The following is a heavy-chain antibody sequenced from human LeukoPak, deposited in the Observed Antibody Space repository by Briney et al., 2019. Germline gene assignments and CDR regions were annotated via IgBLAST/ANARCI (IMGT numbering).Heavy chain of an antibody. CDR1: GFTFSSYD. J-gene: IGHJ4*02. CDR3: VKDYDSSAYPNYFDY. Sequence: GGSLRLSCSASGFTFSSYDMNWVRQAPGKGLEYVSGVSGNGVSTYYADSVKGRFTISRDNSKNTLYLQMSTLRAEDTAVYYCVKDYDSSAYPNYFDYWGQGTLVTVSS. CDR2: VSGNGVST. V-gene: IGHV3-64D*09. D-gene: IGHD3-22*01.